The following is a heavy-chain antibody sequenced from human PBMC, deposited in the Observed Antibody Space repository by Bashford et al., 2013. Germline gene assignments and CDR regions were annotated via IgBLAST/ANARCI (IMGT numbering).Heavy chain of an antibody. CDR3: ATKQVVVAAARFDY. CDR2: INHSGST. V-gene: IGHV4-39*07. D-gene: IGHD2-15*01. CDR1: GGSISSSSYY. Sequence: SSETLSLTCTVSGGSISSSSYYWSWIRQPPGKGLEWIGEINHSGSTNYNPSLKSRVTISVDTSKNQFSLKLSSVTAADTAVYYCATKQVVVAAARFDYWGQGTLVTVSS. J-gene: IGHJ4*02.